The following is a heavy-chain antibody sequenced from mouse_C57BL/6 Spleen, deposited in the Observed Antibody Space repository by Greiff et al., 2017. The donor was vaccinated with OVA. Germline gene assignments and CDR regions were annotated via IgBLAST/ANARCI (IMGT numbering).Heavy chain of an antibody. D-gene: IGHD3-2*02. V-gene: IGHV1-4*01. J-gene: IGHJ2*01. CDR3: AREAQATFDY. CDR1: GYTFTSYT. Sequence: VQLQQSGAELARPGASVKMSCKASGYTFTSYTMHWVKQRPGQGLEWIGYINPSSGYTKYNQKFKDKATLTADKSSSTAYMQLSSLTSEDSAVYYCAREAQATFDYWGQGTTLTVSS. CDR2: INPSSGYT.